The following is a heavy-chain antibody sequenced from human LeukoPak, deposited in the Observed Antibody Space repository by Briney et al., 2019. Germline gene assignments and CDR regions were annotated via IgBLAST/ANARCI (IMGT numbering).Heavy chain of an antibody. J-gene: IGHJ1*01. D-gene: IGHD6-13*01. CDR1: GFTFTRYW. CDR3: ARVASVAAAGASP. CDR2: INPEGSGT. Sequence: GGSLRLSCAASGFTFTRYWMHWVRQTPGKGLVWVSRINPEGSGTGYADSVKGRFTISRDNAKNTLYLQMNSLRDEDTAVYYCARVASVAAAGASPWGRGTLVTVSS. V-gene: IGHV3-74*01.